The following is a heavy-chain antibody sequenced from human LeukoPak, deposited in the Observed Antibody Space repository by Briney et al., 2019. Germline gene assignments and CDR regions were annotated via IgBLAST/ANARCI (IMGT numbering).Heavy chain of an antibody. CDR3: ARAALTMGATNFDY. J-gene: IGHJ4*02. CDR2: IYYSGST. D-gene: IGHD1-26*01. CDR1: GGSISTYY. Sequence: SETLSLTRTVSGGSISTYYWSWIRQPPGKGLEWIGYIYYSGSTNHNPSLKSRLTISMDASKNQFSLKLSSVTAADTAVYYCARAALTMGATNFDYWGQGTLVTVSS. V-gene: IGHV4-59*01.